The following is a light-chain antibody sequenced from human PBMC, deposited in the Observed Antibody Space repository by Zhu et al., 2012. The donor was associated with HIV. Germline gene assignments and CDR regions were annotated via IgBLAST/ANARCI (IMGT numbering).Light chain of an antibody. CDR3: QQYSHWPART. CDR1: QSVMSN. J-gene: IGKJ1*01. CDR2: DAS. V-gene: IGKV3-15*01. Sequence: EIVMTQSPATLSVSPGERATLSCRASQSVMSNLAWYQQKPGQAPRLLIYDASTRATDIPARFSGSGSGTEFTLTISSMQSEDFALYYCQQYSHWPARTFGQGPR.